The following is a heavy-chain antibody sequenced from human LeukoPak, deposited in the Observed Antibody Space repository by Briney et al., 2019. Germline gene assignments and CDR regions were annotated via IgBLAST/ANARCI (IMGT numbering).Heavy chain of an antibody. CDR2: IIPILGIA. Sequence: SVKVSCKASGGTFSSYAISWVRQAPGQGLEWMGRIIPILGIANYAQKLQGRVTITADKSTSTAYMELSSLRSEDTAVYYCARDGEGYCSSTSCYQHYYYGMDVWGQGTTVTVSS. CDR3: ARDGEGYCSSTSCYQHYYYGMDV. J-gene: IGHJ6*02. V-gene: IGHV1-69*04. CDR1: GGTFSSYA. D-gene: IGHD2-2*01.